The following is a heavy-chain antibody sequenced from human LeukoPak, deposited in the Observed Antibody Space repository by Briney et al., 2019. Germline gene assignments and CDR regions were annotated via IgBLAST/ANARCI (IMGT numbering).Heavy chain of an antibody. CDR3: TPRASYCSGGSCYSEWFDP. V-gene: IGHV3-15*01. J-gene: IGHJ5*02. Sequence: GGSLRLFCAASGFTFSNAWMSWVRQAPGKGLEWVGRIKSKTDGGTTDYAAPVKGRFTISRDDSKNTLYLQMNSLKTEDTAVYYCTPRASYCSGGSCYSEWFDPWGQGTLVTVSS. CDR1: GFTFSNAW. D-gene: IGHD2-15*01. CDR2: IKSKTDGGTT.